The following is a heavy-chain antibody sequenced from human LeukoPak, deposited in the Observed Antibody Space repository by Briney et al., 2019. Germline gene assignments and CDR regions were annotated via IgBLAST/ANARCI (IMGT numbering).Heavy chain of an antibody. Sequence: PSETLSLTCTVSGGSISSYYWSWIRQPPGKGLEWIGYIYYSGSTNYNPSLESRVTISVDTSKNQFSLKLSSVTAADTAVYYCARLQDGDYRRLGVNWFDPWGQGTLVTVSS. J-gene: IGHJ5*02. D-gene: IGHD4-17*01. V-gene: IGHV4-59*01. CDR1: GGSISSYY. CDR3: ARLQDGDYRRLGVNWFDP. CDR2: IYYSGST.